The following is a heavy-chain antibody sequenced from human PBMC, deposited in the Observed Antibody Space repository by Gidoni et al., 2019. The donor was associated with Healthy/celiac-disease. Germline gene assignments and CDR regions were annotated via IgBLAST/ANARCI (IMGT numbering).Heavy chain of an antibody. CDR2: IKQDGSEK. Sequence: VQLVESGGGLVQPGGSLRLPCAASGFTFSSSWMSWVRQAPGKGLEWVANIKQDGSEKYYVDSVKGRITISRDNAKNSLYLQMNSLRAEDTAVYYCARDNRIAVAGTGGQNYFDYWGQGTLVTVSS. CDR1: GFTFSSSW. J-gene: IGHJ4*02. V-gene: IGHV3-7*01. CDR3: ARDNRIAVAGTGGQNYFDY. D-gene: IGHD6-19*01.